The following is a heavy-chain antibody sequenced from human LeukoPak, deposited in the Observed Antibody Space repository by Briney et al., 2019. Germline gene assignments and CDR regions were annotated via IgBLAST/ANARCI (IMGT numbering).Heavy chain of an antibody. J-gene: IGHJ4*02. CDR1: GFTFRSYA. CDR3: AKDYSSSWSLAYYFDY. V-gene: IGHV3-23*01. CDR2: ISGSGGST. D-gene: IGHD6-13*01. Sequence: GGSLRLSCAASGFTFRSYAMSWVREAPGKGLEWVSAISGSGGSTYYADSVKGRFTISRDNSKNTLYLQMNSLRAVDTAVYYCAKDYSSSWSLAYYFDYWGQGTLVTVSS.